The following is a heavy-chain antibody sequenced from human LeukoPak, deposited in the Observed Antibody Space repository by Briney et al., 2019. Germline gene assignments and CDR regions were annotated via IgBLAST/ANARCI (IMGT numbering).Heavy chain of an antibody. CDR3: ARPRLGVNDAFDI. D-gene: IGHD1-26*01. Sequence: SETLSLTCTVSGGSISSYYWSWIRQPPGKGLEWIGYVYYSGSTNYNPSLKSRVTISVDTSKNQFSLKLSSVTAADTAVYYCARPRLGVNDAFDIWGQGTMVIVSS. V-gene: IGHV4-59*01. CDR1: GGSISSYY. J-gene: IGHJ3*02. CDR2: VYYSGST.